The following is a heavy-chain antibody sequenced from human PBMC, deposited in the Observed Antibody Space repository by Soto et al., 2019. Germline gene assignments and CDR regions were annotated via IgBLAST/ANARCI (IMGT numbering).Heavy chain of an antibody. CDR2: IYYSGST. CDR1: GGSNNSRGYY. J-gene: IGHJ5*02. V-gene: IGHV4-39*01. CDR3: ATSNWFDP. Sequence: QLQLQESGPGLVKPSETLSLTCTVSGGSNNSRGYYWGWIRQPPGKGLEWIGTIYYSGSTYYNPSLKSRVTISVDTSKNQFSLKLSSVTAADTAVYYCATSNWFDPWGQGTLITVSS.